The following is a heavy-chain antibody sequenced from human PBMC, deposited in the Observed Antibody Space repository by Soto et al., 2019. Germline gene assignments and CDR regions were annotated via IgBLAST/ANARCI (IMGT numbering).Heavy chain of an antibody. V-gene: IGHV1-69*13. CDR3: AREDIVVVVAATYGMDV. CDR2: IIPIFGTA. CDR1: GGTFSSYA. J-gene: IGHJ6*02. Sequence: SVKVSCKASGGTFSSYAISWVRQAPGQGLEWMGGIIPIFGTANYAQKFQGRVTITADESTSTAYMELSSLRSEDPAVYYWAREDIVVVVAATYGMDVWGQGTTVTVSS. D-gene: IGHD2-15*01.